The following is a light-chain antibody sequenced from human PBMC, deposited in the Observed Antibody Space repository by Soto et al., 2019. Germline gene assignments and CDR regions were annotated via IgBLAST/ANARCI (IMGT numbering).Light chain of an antibody. J-gene: IGKJ4*02. CDR1: RRGSSN. Sequence: ITKSPTTLTVSPAEISTLSCRAARRGSSNYAWCQQQTGEAARLLMFGASTRATGIPAWLSGSGAGREFTLLTISSLYPEYAASYCWLYSYWTPCTFGGGTKVDIK. CDR3: WLYSYWTPCT. V-gene: IGKV3-15*01. CDR2: GAS.